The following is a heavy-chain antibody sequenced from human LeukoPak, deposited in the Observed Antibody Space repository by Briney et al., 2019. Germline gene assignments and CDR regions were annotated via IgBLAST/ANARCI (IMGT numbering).Heavy chain of an antibody. CDR2: IYPGDSDT. J-gene: IGHJ6*03. D-gene: IGHD3-10*01. CDR3: ARLGSVRRGYYYYYMDV. Sequence: GESLKISCKGSGYSFTSYWIGWVRQMPGKGLEWMGIIYPGDSDTRYSPSFQGQVTISADKSISTAYLQWSSLKASDTAMYYCARLGSVRRGYYYYYMDVWGKGTTVTISS. V-gene: IGHV5-51*01. CDR1: GYSFTSYW.